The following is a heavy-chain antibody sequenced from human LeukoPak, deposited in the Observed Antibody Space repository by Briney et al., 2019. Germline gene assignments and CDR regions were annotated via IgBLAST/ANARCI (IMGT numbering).Heavy chain of an antibody. V-gene: IGHV1-69*01. CDR2: IIPIFGTA. D-gene: IGHD1-26*01. CDR1: GGTFSSCA. J-gene: IGHJ6*02. CDR3: ARDPFVGAIPSPGSYYYYGMDV. Sequence: ASVKVSCKASGGTFSSCATSWVRQAPGQGLEWMGGIIPIFGTANYAQKFQGRVTITADESTSTAYMELSSLRSEDTAVYYCARDPFVGAIPSPGSYYYYGMDVWGQGTTVTVSS.